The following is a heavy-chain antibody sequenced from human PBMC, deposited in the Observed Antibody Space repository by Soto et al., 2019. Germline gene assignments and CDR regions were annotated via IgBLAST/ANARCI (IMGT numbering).Heavy chain of an antibody. J-gene: IGHJ4*02. CDR2: IYYSGST. D-gene: IGHD4-17*01. Sequence: QVQLQESGPGLVKPSQTLSLTCTVSGGSISSGAYYGSWIRQHPGKGLEWIGNIYYSGSTNYNPSLKSRVTLSVATSNNQFSLMVSSVTAADTAVYYCALVDFGDYAFDYWGQGTQVTVSS. V-gene: IGHV4-31*03. CDR1: GGSISSGAYY. CDR3: ALVDFGDYAFDY.